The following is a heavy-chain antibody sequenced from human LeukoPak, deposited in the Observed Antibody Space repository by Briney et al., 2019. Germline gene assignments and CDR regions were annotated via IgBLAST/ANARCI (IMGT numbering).Heavy chain of an antibody. V-gene: IGHV4-31*03. Sequence: PSETLSLTCTVSGGSISSGGYYWSWIRQHPGKGLEWIGYIYYSGSTYYNPSLKSRVTISVDTSKNQFSLKLSSVTAADTAVYYCARVGVGIRYFDWHGFYYFDYWGQGTLVTVSS. D-gene: IGHD3-9*01. CDR1: GGSISSGGYY. CDR3: ARVGVGIRYFDWHGFYYFDY. J-gene: IGHJ4*02. CDR2: IYYSGST.